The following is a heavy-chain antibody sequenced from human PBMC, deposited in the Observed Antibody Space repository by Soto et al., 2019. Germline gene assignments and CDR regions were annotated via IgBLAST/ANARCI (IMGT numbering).Heavy chain of an antibody. J-gene: IGHJ5*02. CDR2: IYSGGST. D-gene: IGHD3-10*01. Sequence: EVPLLESGGGLVQPGGSLRLSCAASGFTVSSNYMSWVRQAPGKGLEWVSVIYSGGSTYYADSVKGRFTISSHNSKNTLYLQRNSLRAEDTAVYYCASEGSSITWGQGTLVTVSS. V-gene: IGHV3-53*04. CDR3: ASEGSSIT. CDR1: GFTVSSNY.